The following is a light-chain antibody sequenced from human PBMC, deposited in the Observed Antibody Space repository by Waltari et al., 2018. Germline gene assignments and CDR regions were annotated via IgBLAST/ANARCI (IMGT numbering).Light chain of an antibody. CDR1: SSDVGGYNY. CDR2: GVS. V-gene: IGLV2-14*01. CDR3: NSYTSSSTSYVV. J-gene: IGLJ2*01. Sequence: QSALTQPASVSGSPGQSITISCTGTSSDVGGYNYVSCSQQHPGKAPKLMSYGVSRRPSGVSNRFSGSKSGNTASLTISGLQAEDEADYYCNSYTSSSTSYVVFGGGTKLTVL.